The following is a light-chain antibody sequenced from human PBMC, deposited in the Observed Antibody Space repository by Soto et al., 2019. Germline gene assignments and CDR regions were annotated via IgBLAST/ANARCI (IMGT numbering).Light chain of an antibody. CDR3: QQYNAWPSRT. Sequence: IGLTQSLAALAVSSGERATLSCRASQSVSTNLAWYQQKPGQPPRLLIYGASTRATGVPARFSGSGSGTEFTLTISSMQSEDVAVYYCQQYNAWPSRTFGQGTK. V-gene: IGKV3-15*01. CDR2: GAS. CDR1: QSVSTN. J-gene: IGKJ2*02.